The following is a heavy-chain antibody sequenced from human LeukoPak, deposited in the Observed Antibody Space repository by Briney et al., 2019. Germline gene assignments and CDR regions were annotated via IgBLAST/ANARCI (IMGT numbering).Heavy chain of an antibody. D-gene: IGHD3-22*01. CDR3: ARGTTSSGSYYFDY. J-gene: IGHJ4*02. Sequence: GGSLRLSCAASGVTFSNYSMNWVRQAPGKGLEWVSYISSSSTIYYADSVKGRFTISRDTAKNSLYLQMDSLRTEDTAVYYCARGTTSSGSYYFDYWGQGTLVTVSS. CDR1: GVTFSNYS. V-gene: IGHV3-48*04. CDR2: ISSSSTI.